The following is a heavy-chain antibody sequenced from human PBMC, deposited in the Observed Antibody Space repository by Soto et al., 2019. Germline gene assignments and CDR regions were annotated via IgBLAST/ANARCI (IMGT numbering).Heavy chain of an antibody. CDR2: IYHSGST. D-gene: IGHD1-26*01. Sequence: TLSLTCAVSGGSISSGGYSWSWIRQPPGKGLEWIGYIYHSGSTYYNPSLKSRVTISVDRSKNQFSLKLSSVTAADTAVYYCARAQSGAFDYWGQGTLVTVSS. V-gene: IGHV4-30-2*01. CDR1: GGSISSGGYS. CDR3: ARAQSGAFDY. J-gene: IGHJ4*02.